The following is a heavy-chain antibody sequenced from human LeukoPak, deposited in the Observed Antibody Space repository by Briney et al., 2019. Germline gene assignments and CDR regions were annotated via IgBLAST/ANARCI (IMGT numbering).Heavy chain of an antibody. V-gene: IGHV1-2*02. Sequence: ASVKVSCKASGYTFTGHYMHWVRQAPGQGLEWRRWINPNSGGTNYAQKFQGRVTMTRDTSISTAYMELSRLRSDDTAVYYCARGLLRSSNAFDPWGQGTLVTVSS. CDR1: GYTFTGHY. CDR2: INPNSGGT. J-gene: IGHJ5*02. CDR3: ARGLLRSSNAFDP. D-gene: IGHD2-21*02.